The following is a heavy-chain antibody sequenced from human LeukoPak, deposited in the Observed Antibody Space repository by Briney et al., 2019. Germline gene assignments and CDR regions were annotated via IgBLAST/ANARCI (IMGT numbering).Heavy chain of an antibody. J-gene: IGHJ4*02. CDR2: IYYSGST. D-gene: IGHD5-24*01. CDR1: GGSISGYY. V-gene: IGHV4-59*01. Sequence: SETLSLTCTVSGGSISGYYWSWIRQPAGKGLEWIGYIYYSGSTNYNPSLKSRVTISVDTSKNQFSLKLSSVTAADTAVYYCARGTDGYDTPFGYWGQGTLVTVSS. CDR3: ARGTDGYDTPFGY.